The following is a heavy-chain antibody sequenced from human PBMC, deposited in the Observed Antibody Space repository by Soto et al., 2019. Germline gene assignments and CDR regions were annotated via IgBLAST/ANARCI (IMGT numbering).Heavy chain of an antibody. J-gene: IGHJ6*02. CDR3: ARSRSAMADGMNV. CDR1: GVNFRGYA. D-gene: IGHD5-18*01. Sequence: LRLSCEVSGVNFRGYAMSWVRQAPGRGLEWVSGIRIGPGITYYADSVKGRFTISSDISRKTVYLQMNNLRGEDTALYFCARSRSAMADGMNVWGQGTTVTVSS. V-gene: IGHV3-23*01. CDR2: IRIGPGIT.